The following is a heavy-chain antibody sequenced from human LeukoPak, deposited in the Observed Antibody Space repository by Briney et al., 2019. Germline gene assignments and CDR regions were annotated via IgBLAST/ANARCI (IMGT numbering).Heavy chain of an antibody. CDR1: GFTVSSNY. CDR2: VYSGGST. J-gene: IGHJ4*02. CDR3: AREGVAGPYYFDY. Sequence: GGSLRLSCAASGFTVSSNYMSWVRQAPGKGLQWVSVVYSGGSTYYADSVKGRFTISRDNSKNTLYLQMNSLRAEDTAVYYCAREGVAGPYYFDYWGQGTLVTVSS. V-gene: IGHV3-53*01. D-gene: IGHD6-19*01.